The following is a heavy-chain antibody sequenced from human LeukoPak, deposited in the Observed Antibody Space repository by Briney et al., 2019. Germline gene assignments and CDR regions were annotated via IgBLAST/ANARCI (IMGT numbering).Heavy chain of an antibody. V-gene: IGHV1-2*02. Sequence: ASVKVSCKASGYTFTGYYMHWVRQAPGQGLEWMGWINPNSGGTNYAQKLQGRVTMTRDTSISTAYMELSRLRSDDTAVYYCAREDIAAAYFDYWGQGTLVTVSS. CDR3: AREDIAAAYFDY. J-gene: IGHJ4*02. CDR1: GYTFTGYY. CDR2: INPNSGGT. D-gene: IGHD6-13*01.